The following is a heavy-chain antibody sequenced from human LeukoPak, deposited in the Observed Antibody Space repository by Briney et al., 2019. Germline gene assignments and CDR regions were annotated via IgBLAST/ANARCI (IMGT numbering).Heavy chain of an antibody. CDR1: GGSISSYY. CDR3: ARGLLITMGAFDI. D-gene: IGHD3-10*01. J-gene: IGHJ3*02. V-gene: IGHV4-59*12. CDR2: IYYSGST. Sequence: SETLSLTCAVSGGSISSYYWSWIRQPPGKGLEWIGYIYYSGSTNYNPSLKSRATISVDTSKNQFSLKLSSVTAADTAVYYCARGLLITMGAFDIWGQGTMVTVSS.